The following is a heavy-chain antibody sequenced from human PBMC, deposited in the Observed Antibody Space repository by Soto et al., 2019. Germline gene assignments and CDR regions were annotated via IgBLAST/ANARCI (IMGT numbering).Heavy chain of an antibody. V-gene: IGHV3-30*04. Sequence: VGSLRLSCAASGFSLSTNTMHWVSQVPGKGLEWVASISNDGRRKYYADFVKGRFTISRDTANNILYLEMNSLRAEDTSLYYCARVATAMTYDFWGQGTQVTVSS. CDR3: ARVATAMTYDF. J-gene: IGHJ4*02. CDR2: ISNDGRRK. CDR1: GFSLSTNT. D-gene: IGHD2-21*02.